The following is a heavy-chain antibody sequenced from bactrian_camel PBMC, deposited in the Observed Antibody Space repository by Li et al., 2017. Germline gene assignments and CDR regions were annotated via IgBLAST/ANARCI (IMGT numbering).Heavy chain of an antibody. V-gene: IGHV3S55*01. CDR1: DYTYSSYC. J-gene: IGHJ4*01. CDR2: IDSNGST. D-gene: IGHD5*01. Sequence: HVQLVESGGGSVQSGGSLRLSCVVRDYTYSSYCMGWFRQAPGKEREGAAIIDSNGSTVYADSVKDRFTISRDNTKNTLYLQLNSLKREDTAMYYCVQGFSSRTPGGPGTQVTVS. CDR3: VQGFSSRTP.